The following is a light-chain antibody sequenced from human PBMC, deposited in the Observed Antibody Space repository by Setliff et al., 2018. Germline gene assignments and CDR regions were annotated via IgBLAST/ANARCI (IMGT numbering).Light chain of an antibody. V-gene: IGLV2-14*01. CDR3: GSYTSTSTLFV. J-gene: IGLJ1*01. CDR1: SSDVGGYNY. Sequence: QSALTQPASVSGSPGQSITISCTGTSSDVGGYNYVSWYQQHPGKAPKLMIYGVSSRPSGVSNRFSGSKSDNTASLTISGLQTEDEADYYCGSYTSTSTLFVLGSGTKVTVL. CDR2: GVS.